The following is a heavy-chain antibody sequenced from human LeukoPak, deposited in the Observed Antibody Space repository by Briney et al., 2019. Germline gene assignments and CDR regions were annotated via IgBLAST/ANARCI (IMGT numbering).Heavy chain of an antibody. V-gene: IGHV1-2*02. CDR2: MNPNTGET. CDR3: ARDPKYSRGWYTAFDI. D-gene: IGHD6-13*01. Sequence: ASVTVSCLGTGYTFTGYYVHWVRQAPGQGLEWMGWMNPNTGETDYAQKFQGRDSMTRDTSISTAYMELSRLRFDGTAVYCGARDPKYSRGWYTAFDIWGQGTMVSVSS. CDR1: GYTFTGYY. J-gene: IGHJ3*02.